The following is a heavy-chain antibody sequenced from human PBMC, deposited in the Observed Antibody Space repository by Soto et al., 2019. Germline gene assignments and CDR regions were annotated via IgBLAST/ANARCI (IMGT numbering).Heavy chain of an antibody. J-gene: IGHJ4*02. CDR3: AKDFPNGRIVVLTAILDY. V-gene: IGHV3-30*18. Sequence: QVQLVESGGGVVQPGRSLRLSCAASGFTFSSYGMHWVRQAPGKGLEWVAVISYDGSNKYYADSVKGRFTISRDNSKNTLYLQMNSLRAEDTAVYYCAKDFPNGRIVVLTAILDYWGQGTLVTVSS. CDR2: ISYDGSNK. CDR1: GFTFSSYG. D-gene: IGHD2-21*02.